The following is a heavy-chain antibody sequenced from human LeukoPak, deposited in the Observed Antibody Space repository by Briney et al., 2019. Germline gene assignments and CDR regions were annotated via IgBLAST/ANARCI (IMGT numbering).Heavy chain of an antibody. D-gene: IGHD6-13*01. V-gene: IGHV1-18*01. CDR3: AESITAGAFDI. Sequence: ASVTVSCKASAYTFATYGISWARQAPGQGLEWMGWISTYNGNTNYAQKLQGRVTMTTDTSTSTAYMELRSLRSDDTAMYFCAESITAGAFDIWGQGTMVTVSS. J-gene: IGHJ3*02. CDR1: AYTFATYG. CDR2: ISTYNGNT.